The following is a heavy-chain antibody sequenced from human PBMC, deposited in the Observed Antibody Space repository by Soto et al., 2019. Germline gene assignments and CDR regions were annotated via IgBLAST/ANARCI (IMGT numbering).Heavy chain of an antibody. CDR3: AKDHIVVVVAAELRWPSYFDY. Sequence: GGSLRLSCAASGFTFSSYAMSWVRQAPGKGLEWVSAISGSGGSTYYADSVKGRFTISRDNSKNTLYLQMNSLRAEDTAVYYCAKDHIVVVVAAELRWPSYFDYWGQGTLVTVSS. CDR1: GFTFSSYA. CDR2: ISGSGGST. V-gene: IGHV3-23*01. D-gene: IGHD2-15*01. J-gene: IGHJ4*02.